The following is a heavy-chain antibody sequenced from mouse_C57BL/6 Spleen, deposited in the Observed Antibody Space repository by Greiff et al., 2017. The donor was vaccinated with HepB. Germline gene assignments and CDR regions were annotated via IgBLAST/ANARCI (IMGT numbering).Heavy chain of an antibody. D-gene: IGHD4-1*01. V-gene: IGHV1-82*01. J-gene: IGHJ1*03. CDR3: ARKGELGHWYFDV. CDR1: GYAFSSSW. CDR2: IYPGDGDT. Sequence: VKLQQSGPELVKPGASVKISCKASGYAFSSSWMNWVKQRPGKGLEWIGRIYPGDGDTNYNGKFKGKATLTADKSSSTAYMQLSSLTSEDSAVYFCARKGELGHWYFDVWGTGTTVTVSS.